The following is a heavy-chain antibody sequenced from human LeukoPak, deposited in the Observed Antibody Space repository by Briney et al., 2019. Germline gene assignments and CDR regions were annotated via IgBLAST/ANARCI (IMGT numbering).Heavy chain of an antibody. J-gene: IGHJ4*02. D-gene: IGHD4-11*01. Sequence: TSETLSLTCTVSGGSISSSSYYWGWIRQPPGKGLEWIGSIYYSGSTYYNPSLKSRVTISVDTSKNQFSLKLSSVTAADTAVYYCARHGPGDYSNPFPYWGQGTLVTVSS. CDR1: GGSISSSSYY. CDR2: IYYSGST. CDR3: ARHGPGDYSNPFPY. V-gene: IGHV4-39*01.